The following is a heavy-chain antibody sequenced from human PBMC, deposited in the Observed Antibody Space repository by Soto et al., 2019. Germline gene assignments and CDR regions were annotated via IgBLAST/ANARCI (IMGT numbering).Heavy chain of an antibody. CDR1: GFIFSTYG. CDR3: AKDLLLTTITTVGD. D-gene: IGHD4-17*01. Sequence: QVQLVESGGGVVQPGRSLRLSCAASGFIFSTYGMHWVRQAPGKGLEWLSVISYDGNNKYYADSVEGRFTISRDNSKNTLWMQMYRLRTEDTAVYYCAKDLLLTTITTVGDWGQGTLVTVSS. V-gene: IGHV3-30*18. J-gene: IGHJ4*02. CDR2: ISYDGNNK.